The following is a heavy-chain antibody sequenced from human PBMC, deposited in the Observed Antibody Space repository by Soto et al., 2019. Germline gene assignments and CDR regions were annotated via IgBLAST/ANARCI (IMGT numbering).Heavy chain of an antibody. CDR2: ISYGGST. CDR3: SRGILV. J-gene: IGHJ4*02. Sequence: PSETLSLTCTVSGASISSGGYCWGWIRQHPGKGLDWIGCISYGGSTSYNPSLKSRVTISVDTSKNQFSLKLTSVTAADTAVYYCSRGILVWGQGALVTVSS. CDR1: GASISSGGYC. D-gene: IGHD5-18*01. V-gene: IGHV4-31*03.